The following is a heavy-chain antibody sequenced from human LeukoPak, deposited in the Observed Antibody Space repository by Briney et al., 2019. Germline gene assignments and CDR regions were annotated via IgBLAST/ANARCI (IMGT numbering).Heavy chain of an antibody. D-gene: IGHD5-24*01. CDR1: GGSFSDYY. CDR3: ARGGNYNSLNY. V-gene: IGHV4-34*01. Sequence: SETLSLTCAVFGGSFSDYYWSWIRQPPGKGLEWIGEINHSGSSNYNPSLKSRVTISVDMSKNQVSPKLGSVTAADTAVYYCARGGNYNSLNYWGQGTLVTVSS. CDR2: INHSGSS. J-gene: IGHJ4*02.